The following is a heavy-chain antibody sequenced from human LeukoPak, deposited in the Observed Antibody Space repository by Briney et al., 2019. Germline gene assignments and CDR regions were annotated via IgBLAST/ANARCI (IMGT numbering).Heavy chain of an antibody. CDR2: TYYSGST. V-gene: IGHV4-59*01. Sequence: SETLSLTCTVSGGSISSYYWSWIRQPPGKGLEWIGYTYYSGSTNYNPSLKSRVTISVDTSKNQFSLKLSSVTAADTAVYYCARVEEVAFDIWGQGTMVTVSS. D-gene: IGHD3-3*01. CDR1: GGSISSYY. CDR3: ARVEEVAFDI. J-gene: IGHJ3*02.